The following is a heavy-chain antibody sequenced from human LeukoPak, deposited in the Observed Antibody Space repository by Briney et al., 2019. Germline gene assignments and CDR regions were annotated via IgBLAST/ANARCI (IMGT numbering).Heavy chain of an antibody. D-gene: IGHD3-22*01. J-gene: IGHJ4*02. Sequence: VASVKVSCKASGYTFTSYYMHWVRQTPGQGLEWMGIINPSGGSTSYAQKFQGRVTMTRDTSISTAYMELSRLRSDDTAVYYCASHYYDSSGPRDYWGQGTLVTVSS. CDR3: ASHYYDSSGPRDY. CDR1: GYTFTSYY. V-gene: IGHV1-46*01. CDR2: INPSGGST.